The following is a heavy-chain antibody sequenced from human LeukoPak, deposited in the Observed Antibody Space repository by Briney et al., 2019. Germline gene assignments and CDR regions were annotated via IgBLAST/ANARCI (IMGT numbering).Heavy chain of an antibody. J-gene: IGHJ6*02. CDR3: AGDRIAAAGTGYYYGMDV. CDR2: ISGSGGST. Sequence: TGGSLRLSCAASGFTFSSYAMSWVRQAPGKGLEWVSAISGSGGSTYYADSVKGRFTISRDNSKNTLYLQMNSLRAEDTAVYYCAGDRIAAAGTGYYYGMDVWGQGTTVTVSS. CDR1: GFTFSSYA. D-gene: IGHD6-13*01. V-gene: IGHV3-23*01.